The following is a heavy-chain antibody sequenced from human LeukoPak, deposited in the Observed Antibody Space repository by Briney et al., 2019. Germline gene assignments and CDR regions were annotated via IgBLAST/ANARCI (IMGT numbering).Heavy chain of an antibody. CDR1: GFTFSSYA. J-gene: IGHJ2*01. Sequence: GGSLRLSCAASGFTFSSYAMHWVRQAPGKGLEYVSAISSNGGSTGYANSVKGRFTITRDSSKNTLYLQMGSLGPEDMAVYYCAREAAAGTARYWYFALWGRGTLVTVSS. V-gene: IGHV3-64*01. D-gene: IGHD6-13*01. CDR3: AREAAAGTARYWYFAL. CDR2: ISSNGGST.